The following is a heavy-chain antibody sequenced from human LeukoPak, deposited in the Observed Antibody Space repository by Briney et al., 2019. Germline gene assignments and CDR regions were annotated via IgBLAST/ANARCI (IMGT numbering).Heavy chain of an antibody. CDR1: GFVFTSFG. CDR3: ATRDYGDYVGY. Sequence: PGGSLRLSCAASGFVFTSFGMHWVRQAPGKGLEWVAVIWYDGSKKYYGDSVKGRFTVSRDNARNSLYLQMNSLRAEDTAVFYCATRDYGDYVGYWGQGTLVTVSS. J-gene: IGHJ4*02. D-gene: IGHD4-17*01. CDR2: IWYDGSKK. V-gene: IGHV3-33*03.